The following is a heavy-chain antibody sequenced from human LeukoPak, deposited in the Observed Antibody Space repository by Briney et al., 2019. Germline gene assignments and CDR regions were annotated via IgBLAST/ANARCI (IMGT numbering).Heavy chain of an antibody. V-gene: IGHV1-24*01. CDR1: GYTLTELS. D-gene: IGHD2-15*01. CDR2: FDPEDGET. Sequence: ASVKVSYKVSGYTLTELSMHWVRQAPGKGLEWMGGFDPEDGETIYAQKFQGRVTMTEDTSTDTAYMELSSLRSEDTAVYYCATGRSYPEVVAAFYWGQGTLVTVSS. J-gene: IGHJ4*02. CDR3: ATGRSYPEVVAAFY.